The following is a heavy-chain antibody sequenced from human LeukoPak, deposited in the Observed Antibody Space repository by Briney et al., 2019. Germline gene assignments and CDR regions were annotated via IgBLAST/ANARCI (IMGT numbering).Heavy chain of an antibody. CDR3: ARGGRTGTTRVVNYYYGMDV. CDR2: IDSSGGYI. CDR1: GFTLNSYT. J-gene: IGHJ6*02. Sequence: SGGSLRLSCAVSGFTLNSYTMNWVRQAPGKALEWVASIDSSGGYIYYADSVKGRFTISRDNAKNSLYLQMNSLRAEDTAVYYCARGGRTGTTRVVNYYYGMDVWGQGTTVTVSS. V-gene: IGHV3-21*01. D-gene: IGHD1-7*01.